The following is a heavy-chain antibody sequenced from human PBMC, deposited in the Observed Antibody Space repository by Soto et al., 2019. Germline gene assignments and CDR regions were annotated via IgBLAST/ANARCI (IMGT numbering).Heavy chain of an antibody. Sequence: GPTLVNPPQTLTLTCTFSGFSLSTSGMCVSWIRQPPGKALEWLALIDWDDDKYYSTSLKTRLTISKDTSKNQVVLTMTNMDPVDTATYYCARLGRGYSYGSFDYWGQGTLVTVSS. V-gene: IGHV2-70*01. J-gene: IGHJ4*02. CDR1: GFSLSTSGMC. CDR2: IDWDDDK. CDR3: ARLGRGYSYGSFDY. D-gene: IGHD5-18*01.